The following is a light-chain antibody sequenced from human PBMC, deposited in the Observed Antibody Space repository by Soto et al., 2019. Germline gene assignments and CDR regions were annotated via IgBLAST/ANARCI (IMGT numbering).Light chain of an antibody. CDR3: QQRLHWPIT. J-gene: IGKJ5*01. CDR2: DAS. CDR1: QTVGRY. V-gene: IGKV3-11*01. Sequence: EIVLTQSPATLSLSPGDRVTLSCRASQTVGRYLSWYQHSPGQGPRLLVYDASNRATGIPARFSGSGSEPDFTLTISSLEPEDFAVYYCQQRLHWPITFGQGTRLEIK.